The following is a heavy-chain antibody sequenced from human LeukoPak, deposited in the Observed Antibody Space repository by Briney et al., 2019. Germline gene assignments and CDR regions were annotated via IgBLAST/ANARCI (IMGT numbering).Heavy chain of an antibody. CDR3: ARDGRHRYYYDSSGFYGSWFDP. J-gene: IGHJ5*02. V-gene: IGHV1-69*06. CDR2: IIPIFGTA. D-gene: IGHD3-22*01. Sequence: SVKVSCKASGGTFSSYAISWVRQAPGQGLEWMGGIIPIFGTANYAQKFQGRVTIAADKSTSTAYMELRSLRSDDTAVYYCARDGRHRYYYDSSGFYGSWFDPWGQGTLVTVSS. CDR1: GGTFSSYA.